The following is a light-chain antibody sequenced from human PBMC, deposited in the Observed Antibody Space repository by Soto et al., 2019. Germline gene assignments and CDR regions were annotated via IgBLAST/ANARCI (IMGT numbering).Light chain of an antibody. CDR2: LGS. Sequence: DIVMTQSPLSLAVTPGEPASISCRSSQSLVYSNGYNYLDWYLQKPGQSPQLLIYLGSSRAPGVPDRFSGRGSGSAFTLKIIRVEAVDVGVYYCLHPLPTWTFGHGTKVEIK. J-gene: IGKJ1*01. V-gene: IGKV2-28*01. CDR3: LHPLPTWT. CDR1: QSLVYSNGYNY.